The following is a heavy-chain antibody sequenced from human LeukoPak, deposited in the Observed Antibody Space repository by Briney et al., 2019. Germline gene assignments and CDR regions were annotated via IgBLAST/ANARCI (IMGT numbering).Heavy chain of an antibody. CDR2: INPSGGST. CDR3: ARVPTYSSGWRFFDY. J-gene: IGHJ4*02. V-gene: IGHV1-46*01. D-gene: IGHD6-19*01. Sequence: ASVKVSCKASGYTFTSYYMHWVRQAPGRGLEWMGIINPSGGSTSCAQKFRGRVTMTRDTSTSTVYMELSSLRSEDTAVYYCARVPTYSSGWRFFDYWGQGTLVTVSS. CDR1: GYTFTSYY.